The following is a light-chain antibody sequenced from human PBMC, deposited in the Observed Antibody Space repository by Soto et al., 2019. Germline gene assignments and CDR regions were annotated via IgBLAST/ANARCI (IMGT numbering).Light chain of an antibody. Sequence: DFVMTQSPASLSVTPGETASISCRSSQSLFDSDDGITDLGWFLQKPGQSPQLLIYTVSYRASGVPDRFRGSGSGTDFTLQISRVEAEDVGFYLCMQRIRFPLTFGGGTKVEIK. CDR2: TVS. CDR1: QSLFDSDDGITD. CDR3: MQRIRFPLT. J-gene: IGKJ4*01. V-gene: IGKV2-40*01.